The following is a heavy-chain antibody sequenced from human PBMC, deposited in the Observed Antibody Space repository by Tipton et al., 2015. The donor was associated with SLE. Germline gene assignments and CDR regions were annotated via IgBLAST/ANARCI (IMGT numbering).Heavy chain of an antibody. Sequence: QLVQSGAEVKKPGASVKVSCKASGYTFTSYAMHWVRQAPGQRLEWMGWINAGNGNTKYSQKFQGRVTITTDTSTSTAYMELRSLRSDDTAVYYCASYCSGVSCYSGFDYWGQGTLVTVSS. CDR1: GYTFTSYA. J-gene: IGHJ4*02. CDR2: INAGNGNT. D-gene: IGHD2-15*01. CDR3: ASYCSGVSCYSGFDY. V-gene: IGHV1-3*01.